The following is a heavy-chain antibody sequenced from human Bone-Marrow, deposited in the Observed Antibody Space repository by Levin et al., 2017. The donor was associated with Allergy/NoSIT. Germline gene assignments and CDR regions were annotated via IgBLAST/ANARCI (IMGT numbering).Heavy chain of an antibody. CDR1: GFTFSSYG. D-gene: IGHD5-12*01. V-gene: IGHV3-30*18. J-gene: IGHJ4*02. CDR3: AKDRQPFRGYDLGDYFDY. Sequence: GGSLRLSCAASGFTFSSYGMHWVRQAPGKGLEWVAVISYDGSNKYYADSVKGRFTISRDNSKNTLYLQMNSLRAEDTAVYYCAKDRQPFRGYDLGDYFDYWGQGTLVTVSS. CDR2: ISYDGSNK.